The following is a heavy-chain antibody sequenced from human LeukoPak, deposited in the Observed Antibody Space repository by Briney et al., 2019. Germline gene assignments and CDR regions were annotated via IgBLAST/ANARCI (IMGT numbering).Heavy chain of an antibody. D-gene: IGHD5-18*01. CDR3: ARQKSGYTFTYYYYMDV. V-gene: IGHV5-51*01. Sequence: GESLKISCKGSGYTFRSYWIGWVRQMPGKGLEWMGIIDPGDSAARYSPSFQGQVTISADESTSTAYLQWSSVKASDTAMYYCARQKSGYTFTYYYYMDVWGKGTTVTVSS. CDR1: GYTFRSYW. J-gene: IGHJ6*03. CDR2: IDPGDSAA.